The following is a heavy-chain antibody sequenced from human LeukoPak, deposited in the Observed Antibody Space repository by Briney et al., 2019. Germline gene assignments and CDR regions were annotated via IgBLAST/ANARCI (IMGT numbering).Heavy chain of an antibody. CDR1: GGSISSYY. J-gene: IGHJ4*02. CDR2: IYTSGST. CDR3: ARHAPGRDGYNSPYYFDY. V-gene: IGHV4-4*09. D-gene: IGHD5-24*01. Sequence: SETLSLTCTVCGGSISSYYWSWIRQPPGKGLEWIGYIYTSGSTNYNPSLKSRVTISVDTSKNQFSLKLSSVTAADTAVYYCARHAPGRDGYNSPYYFDYWGQGTLVTVSS.